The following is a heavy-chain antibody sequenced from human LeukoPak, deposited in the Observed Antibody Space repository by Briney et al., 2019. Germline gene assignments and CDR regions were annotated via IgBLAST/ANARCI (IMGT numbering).Heavy chain of an antibody. CDR1: GFTFSSYA. V-gene: IGHV3-30-3*01. D-gene: IGHD3-10*01. CDR2: ISYDGSNK. Sequence: GGSLRLSCAASGFTFSSYAMHWVRQAPGKGLEWVAVISYDGSNKYYADSVKGRFTISRDNSKNTLYLQMNSLRDEDTAVYYCIRGSRSGSGSYTLGYWGQGTLVTVSS. J-gene: IGHJ4*02. CDR3: IRGSRSGSGSYTLGY.